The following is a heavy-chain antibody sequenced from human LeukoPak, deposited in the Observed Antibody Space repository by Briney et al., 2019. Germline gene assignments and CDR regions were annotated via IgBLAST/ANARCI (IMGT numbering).Heavy chain of an antibody. V-gene: IGHV4-39*01. CDR2: IYYDGRT. Sequence: PSETLSLTCNVSGGSISSTTYYWGWIRQPPGKGLEWIGSIYYDGRTYYNPSLQSRLTISVDTSENQFSLRLSSVTAADTAVYYCARRVYCTGGACRNWYFDLWGRGTLVTVSS. D-gene: IGHD2-8*02. J-gene: IGHJ2*01. CDR1: GGSISSTTYY. CDR3: ARRVYCTGGACRNWYFDL.